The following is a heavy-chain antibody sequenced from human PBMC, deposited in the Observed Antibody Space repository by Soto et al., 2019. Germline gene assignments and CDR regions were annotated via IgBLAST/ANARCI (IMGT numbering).Heavy chain of an antibody. CDR1: GFTFSVYT. D-gene: IGHD2-2*01. CDR3: ATERHCATTSCPLAH. Sequence: GGSLRLCCSASGFTFSVYTISWVRQAPGKGLEWVSSITSSGRYINYADSLKGRFTISRDNAKNSLYLQMNNLRAEDTAIYYCATERHCATTSCPLAHSGQGTRVIVAS. V-gene: IGHV3-21*01. J-gene: IGHJ1*01. CDR2: ITSSGRYI.